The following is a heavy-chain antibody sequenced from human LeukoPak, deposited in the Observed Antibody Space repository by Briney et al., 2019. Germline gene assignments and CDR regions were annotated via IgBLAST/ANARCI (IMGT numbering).Heavy chain of an antibody. CDR1: GYSISSGYY. CDR3: ARDGAAAGTRFGYFQH. D-gene: IGHD6-13*01. J-gene: IGHJ1*01. Sequence: SETLSLTCTVSGYSISSGYYWGWIRQPPGKGLEWIGSIYHSGSTYYNPSLKSRVTISVDTSKNQFSLKLSSVTAADTAVYYCARDGAAAGTRFGYFQHWGQGTLVTVSS. V-gene: IGHV4-38-2*02. CDR2: IYHSGST.